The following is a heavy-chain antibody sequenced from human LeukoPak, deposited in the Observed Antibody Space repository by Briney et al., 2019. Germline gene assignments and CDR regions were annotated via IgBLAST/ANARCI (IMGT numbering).Heavy chain of an antibody. CDR1: GGSFSGYY. V-gene: IGHV4-34*01. CDR2: INHSGST. Sequence: SETLSLTCAVYGGSFSGYYWSWIRQPPGKGLEWIGEINHSGSTNYNPSLKSRVTISVDTSKNQFSLTLDSVTAADTAVYYCARHGYYYGSGVEGYFDYWGQGTLVTVSS. CDR3: ARHGYYYGSGVEGYFDY. J-gene: IGHJ4*02. D-gene: IGHD3-10*01.